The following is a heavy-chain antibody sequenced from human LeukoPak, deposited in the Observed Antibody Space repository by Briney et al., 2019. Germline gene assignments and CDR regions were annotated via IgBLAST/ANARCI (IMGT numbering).Heavy chain of an antibody. CDR1: GYTFTSYG. D-gene: IGHD2-2*01. CDR3: ARDGAYQY. V-gene: IGHV1-18*01. CDR2: ISAYNGKT. Sequence: ASVKVSCKASGYTFTSYGISWVRQAPGQGLEWMGWISAYNGKTNYSLRFQDGITMTTDTSTTTAYMELRSLRSDDTAVYYCARDGAYQYWGQGTLVTVSS. J-gene: IGHJ4*02.